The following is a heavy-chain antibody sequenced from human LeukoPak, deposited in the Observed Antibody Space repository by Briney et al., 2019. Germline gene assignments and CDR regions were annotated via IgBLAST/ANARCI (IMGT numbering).Heavy chain of an antibody. Sequence: PSETLSLTCTASGGSISSYYWSWIRQPPGKGLEWIGYIYYSGSTNYNPSLKSRVTISVDTSKNQFSLRLSSVTAADTAVYYCARVLGSGWYYFDCWGQGTLVTVSS. CDR1: GGSISSYY. CDR3: ARVLGSGWYYFDC. J-gene: IGHJ4*02. D-gene: IGHD6-19*01. V-gene: IGHV4-59*01. CDR2: IYYSGST.